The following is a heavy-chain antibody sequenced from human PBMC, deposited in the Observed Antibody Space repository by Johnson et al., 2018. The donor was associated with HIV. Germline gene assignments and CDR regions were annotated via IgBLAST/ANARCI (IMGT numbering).Heavy chain of an antibody. CDR2: ISYDGSNK. V-gene: IGHV3-30*04. CDR3: AKDSRITGTTFDI. CDR1: GFTFSSYA. Sequence: QVQLVESGGGVVQPGRSLRLSCAASGFTFSSYAMHWVRQAPGKGLEWVAVISYDGSNKYYADSVKGRFTISRYNSKNTLYLQMNSLRAEDTAVYYCAKDSRITGTTFDIWGQGTMVTVSS. J-gene: IGHJ3*02. D-gene: IGHD1-7*01.